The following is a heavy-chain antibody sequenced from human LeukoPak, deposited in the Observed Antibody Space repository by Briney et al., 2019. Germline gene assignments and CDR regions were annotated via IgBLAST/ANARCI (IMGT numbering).Heavy chain of an antibody. J-gene: IGHJ4*02. Sequence: PGGSLRLSCLASGFTFKYYTMFWVRQAPGKGPEWVSSISGNGVTTHYADSVEGRFTVSRDNSQNTFYLQMNSLRAGDTAVYYCAKDGDNPQRGFESWGQGTLVTVSS. CDR1: GFTFKYYT. CDR2: ISGNGVTT. V-gene: IGHV3-23*01. CDR3: AKDGDNPQRGFES. D-gene: IGHD7-27*01.